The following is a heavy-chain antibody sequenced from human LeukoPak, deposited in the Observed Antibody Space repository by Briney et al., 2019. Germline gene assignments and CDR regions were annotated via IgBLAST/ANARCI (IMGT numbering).Heavy chain of an antibody. V-gene: IGHV4-4*07. CDR2: IYTSGST. CDR1: GGSISSYY. J-gene: IGHJ4*02. Sequence: SETLSLTCTVSGGSISSYYWSWIRQPAGKGLEWIGRIYTSGSTNYNPSLKSRVTMSVDTSKNQFPLKLSSVTAADTAVYYCASHSPSIAARPFEDYWGQGTLVTVSS. CDR3: ASHSPSIAARPFEDY. D-gene: IGHD6-6*01.